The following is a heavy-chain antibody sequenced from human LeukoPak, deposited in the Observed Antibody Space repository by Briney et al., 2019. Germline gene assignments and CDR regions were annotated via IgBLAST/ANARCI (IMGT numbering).Heavy chain of an antibody. CDR2: IRSKTYGGTT. Sequence: GGSLRLSCEASGLTFSNAWMTWVRQAPGKRLEWVGRIRSKTYGGTTDYAAPVKGRITISRDDSKNTVYLQMNGLKTEDTALYYCAKVGVYYYDHWGQGALVIVSS. V-gene: IGHV3-15*01. D-gene: IGHD3-22*01. CDR3: AKVGVYYYDH. J-gene: IGHJ5*02. CDR1: GLTFSNAW.